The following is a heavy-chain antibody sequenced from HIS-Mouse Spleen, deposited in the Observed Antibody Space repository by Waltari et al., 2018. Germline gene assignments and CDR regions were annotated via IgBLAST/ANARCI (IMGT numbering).Heavy chain of an antibody. CDR2: IYYSRST. V-gene: IGHV4-39*07. Sequence: QLQLQESGPGLVKPSETLSLTCTVSGGSISSSSYYWGWIRQPPGKGLGWIGSIYYSRSTYYNTSLKSRVTISVDTSKYQFSLKLSSVTAADTAVYYCAREIPYSSSWYDWYFDLWGRGTLVTVSS. CDR1: GGSISSSSYY. J-gene: IGHJ2*01. CDR3: AREIPYSSSWYDWYFDL. D-gene: IGHD6-13*01.